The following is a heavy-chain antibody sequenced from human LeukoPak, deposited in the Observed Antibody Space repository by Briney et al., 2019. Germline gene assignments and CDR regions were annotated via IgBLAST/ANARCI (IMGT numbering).Heavy chain of an antibody. J-gene: IGHJ6*02. D-gene: IGHD4-17*01. CDR2: IYSGGST. V-gene: IGHV3-53*01. Sequence: LGGSLRLSCAASGFTVSSNYMSWVRQAPGKGLEWVSVIYSGGSTYYADSVKGRFTISRDNSKNTLYLQMNSLRAEDTAVYYCARDDYGDFDYYYYGMDVWGQGTTVTVSS. CDR3: ARDDYGDFDYYYYGMDV. CDR1: GFTVSSNY.